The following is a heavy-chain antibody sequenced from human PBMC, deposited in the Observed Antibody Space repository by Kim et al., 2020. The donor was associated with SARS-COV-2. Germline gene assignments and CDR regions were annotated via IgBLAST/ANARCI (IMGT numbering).Heavy chain of an antibody. CDR2: ISYDGSNK. J-gene: IGHJ4*01. V-gene: IGHV3-30*18. CDR3: AKDPYYYDPHKKYYFDY. Sequence: GGSLRLSCAASGFTFSSYGMHWVRQAPGKGLEWVAVISYDGSNKYYADSVKGRFTISRDNSKNTLYLQMNSLRAEDTAVYYCAKDPYYYDPHKKYYFDY. D-gene: IGHD3-22*01. CDR1: GFTFSSYG.